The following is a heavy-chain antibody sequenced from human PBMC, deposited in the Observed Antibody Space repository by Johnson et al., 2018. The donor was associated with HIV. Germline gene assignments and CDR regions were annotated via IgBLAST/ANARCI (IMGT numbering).Heavy chain of an antibody. CDR3: ARDGESQQLPLGDAFDV. CDR1: GFTFSSNY. D-gene: IGHD6-13*01. J-gene: IGHJ3*01. Sequence: VQLVESGGGLIQPGGSLRLSCAASGFTFSSNYMSWVRQAPGKGLEWVSIIYSGGRTYHADSVKGRFTLSRDNSKNTLYLQMNSLRAEDTAVYYCARDGESQQLPLGDAFDVWGQGTMVTVSS. CDR2: IYSGGRT. V-gene: IGHV3-53*01.